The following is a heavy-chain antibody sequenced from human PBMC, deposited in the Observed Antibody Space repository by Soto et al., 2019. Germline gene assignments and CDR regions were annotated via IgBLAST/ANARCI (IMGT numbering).Heavy chain of an antibody. CDR1: GGSISSYY. CDR2: IYYSGST. CDR3: ARAAKYGSSTCCYFMDV. V-gene: IGHV4-59*01. J-gene: IGHJ6*03. D-gene: IGHD2-2*01. Sequence: PSETLSLTCTVSGGSISSYYWSWIRQPPGKGLEWIGYIYYSGSTNYNPSLKSRVTISVDTSKNQFSLKLSSVTAADTAVYYCARAAKYGSSTCCYFMDVWGKGTTFTVSS.